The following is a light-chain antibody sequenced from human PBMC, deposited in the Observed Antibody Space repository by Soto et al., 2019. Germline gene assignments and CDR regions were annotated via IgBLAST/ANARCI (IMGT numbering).Light chain of an antibody. J-gene: IGKJ1*01. CDR2: GAS. Sequence: DIQMTQSPSSLSASVGDRVTITCRASQSITTYLNWYQQKPGRAPKLLIYGASRMQSGVLSRFSGSGSGTDFTLSISSLQPQDFATYYCQQSYSTPWTFGQGAKVEIK. V-gene: IGKV1-39*01. CDR3: QQSYSTPWT. CDR1: QSITTY.